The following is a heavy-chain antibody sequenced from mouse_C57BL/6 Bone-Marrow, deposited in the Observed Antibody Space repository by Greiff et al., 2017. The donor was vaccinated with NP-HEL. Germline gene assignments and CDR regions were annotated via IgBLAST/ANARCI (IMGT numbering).Heavy chain of an antibody. CDR1: GFNIKNTY. Sequence: EVQLQQSVAELVRPGASVKLSCTASGFNIKNTYMHWVKQRPEQGLEWIGRIDPANGNPKYAPKFQGKATITADTSSNTAYLQLSSLTSEDTAIYYCASGLLLRPYYAMDYWGQGTSVTGSS. CDR2: IDPANGNP. V-gene: IGHV14-3*01. J-gene: IGHJ4*01. CDR3: ASGLLLRPYYAMDY. D-gene: IGHD1-1*01.